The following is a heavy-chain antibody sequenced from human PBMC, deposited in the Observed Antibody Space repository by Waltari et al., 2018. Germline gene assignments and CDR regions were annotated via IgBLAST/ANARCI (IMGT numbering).Heavy chain of an antibody. J-gene: IGHJ6*02. Sequence: VQLVQSGAEVKKPGSSVKVSCKASGGTFSSYTISWVRRAPGQGLEWMGRIIPILGIANYAQKFQGRVTITADKSTSTAYMELSSLRSEDTAVYYCARLIVVVIGDYYGMDVWGQGTTVTVSS. V-gene: IGHV1-69*02. CDR3: ARLIVVVIGDYYGMDV. CDR2: IIPILGIA. D-gene: IGHD3-22*01. CDR1: GGTFSSYT.